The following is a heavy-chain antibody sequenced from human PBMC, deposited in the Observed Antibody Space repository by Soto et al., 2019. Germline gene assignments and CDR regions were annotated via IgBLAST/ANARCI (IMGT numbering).Heavy chain of an antibody. CDR1: GFTFNNYA. V-gene: IGHV3-23*01. CDR3: AKDRDYPRDYFHY. CDR2: ISANGQGI. Sequence: EVQLLESGGGLVQPGGSLRLSCAASGFTFNNYAMSWVRQAPGKGLEWVSAISANGQGIYYADSVKGRFIISRDNSKNKVFLHMDSLPAEDTAVYYCAKDRDYPRDYFHYWGQGTLVTVSS. J-gene: IGHJ4*02. D-gene: IGHD3-10*01.